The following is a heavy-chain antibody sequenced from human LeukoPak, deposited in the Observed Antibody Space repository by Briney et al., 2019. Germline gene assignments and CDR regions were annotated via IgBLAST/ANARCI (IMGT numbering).Heavy chain of an antibody. CDR3: ARDPGATDAFDI. D-gene: IGHD1-26*01. J-gene: IGHJ3*02. CDR1: GGTFSSYA. V-gene: IGHV1-69*13. CDR2: IIPIFGTA. Sequence: GAPVKLSCKASGGTFSSYAISWVRQAPGQGLEWMGGIIPIFGTANYAQKFQGRVTITADESTSTAYMELSSLRSEDTAVYYCARDPGATDAFDIWGQGTMVTVSS.